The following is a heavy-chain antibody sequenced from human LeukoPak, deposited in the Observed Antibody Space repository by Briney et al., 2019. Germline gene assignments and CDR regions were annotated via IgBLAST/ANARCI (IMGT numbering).Heavy chain of an antibody. V-gene: IGHV3-21*01. CDR3: ARGSPYYFDY. CDR1: GFTFTTYS. Sequence: GTLRLSCEASGFTFTTYSMTWVRQAPGKGLEWVSSISSSSSYIYYADSVKGRFTISRDNAKNSLYLQMNSLRAEDTAVYYCARGSPYYFDYWGQGTLVTVSS. CDR2: ISSSSSYI. J-gene: IGHJ4*02.